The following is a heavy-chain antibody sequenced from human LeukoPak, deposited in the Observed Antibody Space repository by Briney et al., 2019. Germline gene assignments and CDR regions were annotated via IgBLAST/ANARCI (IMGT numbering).Heavy chain of an antibody. CDR2: IYYSGST. V-gene: IGHV4-31*03. Sequence: SETLSLTCSVSGGSIISGGYYWSWIRQHPGKGLELIGHIYYSGSTLYNPSLESRLTISVDTSRNQFSLKLSSVTAADTAVYYCARTSGDILTGHCTLDVWGQGTTVTVSS. CDR3: ARTSGDILTGHCTLDV. D-gene: IGHD3-9*01. J-gene: IGHJ6*02. CDR1: GGSIISGGYY.